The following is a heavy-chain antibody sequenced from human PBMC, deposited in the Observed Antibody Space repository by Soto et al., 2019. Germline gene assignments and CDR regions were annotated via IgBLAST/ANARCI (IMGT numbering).Heavy chain of an antibody. J-gene: IGHJ6*02. CDR1: GGSMRGYS. D-gene: IGHD3-9*01. V-gene: IGHV4-59*13. CDR2: VSHSGRT. Sequence: SETLSLTCKVSGGSMRGYSWSWIRQTPGEGLEWIGYVSHSGRTDYSPSLKNRVTISLDMSKNHFALHVNSVDPADTAVYYCARVAMENYNHMWTGSTSSALDVWGQGTTVTVSS. CDR3: ARVAMENYNHMWTGSTSSALDV.